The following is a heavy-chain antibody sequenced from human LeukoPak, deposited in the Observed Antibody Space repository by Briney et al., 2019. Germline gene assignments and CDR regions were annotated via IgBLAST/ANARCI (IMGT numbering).Heavy chain of an antibody. CDR2: MNPNSGNT. V-gene: IGHV1-8*03. CDR3: ARGLGQHYDYVWGSYRTYYMDV. Sequence: GASVKVSCKASGYTFTSYDINWVRQATGQGLEWMGWMNPNSGNTGYAQKFQGRVTITRNTSISTAYMELSSLRSEDTAVYYCARGLGQHYDYVWGSYRTYYMDVWGKGTTVILSS. D-gene: IGHD3-16*02. J-gene: IGHJ6*03. CDR1: GYTFTSYD.